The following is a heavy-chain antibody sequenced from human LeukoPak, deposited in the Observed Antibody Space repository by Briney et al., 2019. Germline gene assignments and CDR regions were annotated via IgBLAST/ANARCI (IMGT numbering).Heavy chain of an antibody. V-gene: IGHV1-69*06. Sequence: SVKVSCKASGGTFSSYAISWVRQAPGQGPEWMGGIIPIFGTANYAQKFQGRVTITADKSTSTAYMELSSLRSEDTAVYYCARGVVGDIQEGWFDPWGQGTLVAVSS. CDR3: ARGVVGDIQEGWFDP. CDR1: GGTFSSYA. D-gene: IGHD3-3*01. J-gene: IGHJ5*02. CDR2: IIPIFGTA.